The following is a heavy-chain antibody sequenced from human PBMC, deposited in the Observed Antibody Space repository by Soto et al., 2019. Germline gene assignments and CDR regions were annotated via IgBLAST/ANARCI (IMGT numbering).Heavy chain of an antibody. CDR3: ARGARGYYYMDV. J-gene: IGHJ6*03. CDR1: GFTFSEYW. D-gene: IGHD3-3*01. Sequence: VQVEESGGGLVQPGGSLRLSCAASGFTFSEYWRHWIRQAPGKGRVWVSRLKGDASSTNYADCVKGRFTISRDNAKNTAYLEINSLRAEDTAVYYCARGARGYYYMDVWGKGTTVTVSS. V-gene: IGHV3-74*01. CDR2: LKGDASST.